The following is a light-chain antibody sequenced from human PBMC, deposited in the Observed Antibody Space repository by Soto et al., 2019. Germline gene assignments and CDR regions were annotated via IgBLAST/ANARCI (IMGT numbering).Light chain of an antibody. CDR1: QSISSW. CDR2: DAS. Sequence: DIQMTQSPSTLSASVGDRVTITCRASQSISSWLAWYQQKPGKAPKLLIYDASSLESGLPSRFSGSGSETEFALTISSLQPDDFATYYCQQYNSYWTFGQGTKVEIK. V-gene: IGKV1-5*01. CDR3: QQYNSYWT. J-gene: IGKJ1*01.